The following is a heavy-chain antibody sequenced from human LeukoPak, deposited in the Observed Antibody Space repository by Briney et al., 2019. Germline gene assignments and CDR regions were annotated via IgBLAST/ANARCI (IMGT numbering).Heavy chain of an antibody. CDR2: ISAYNGNT. V-gene: IGHV1-18*01. J-gene: IGHJ4*02. D-gene: IGHD6-13*01. CDR3: ARVVQEQQLVRRVDY. CDR1: GYTFSSYG. Sequence: GASVKVSCKASGYTFSSYGISWVRQAPGQGLEWMGWISAYNGNTNYLQKLQGRVTMTTDTSTSTAYMDLRSLRSDDTAVYYCARVVQEQQLVRRVDYWGQGTLVTVSS.